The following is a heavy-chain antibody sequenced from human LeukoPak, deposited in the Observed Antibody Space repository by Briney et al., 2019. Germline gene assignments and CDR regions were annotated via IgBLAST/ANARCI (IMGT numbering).Heavy chain of an antibody. D-gene: IGHD4-17*01. CDR3: ATSNANDYGDYGYRGDAFDI. J-gene: IGHJ3*02. CDR1: GYTLTELS. V-gene: IGHV1-24*01. Sequence: ASVKVSCKVSGYTLTELSMHWVRQAPGKGLEWMGGFDPDDGETIYAQKFQGRVTMTEDTSTDTAYMELSSLRSEDTAVYYCATSNANDYGDYGYRGDAFDIWGQGTMVTVSS. CDR2: FDPDDGET.